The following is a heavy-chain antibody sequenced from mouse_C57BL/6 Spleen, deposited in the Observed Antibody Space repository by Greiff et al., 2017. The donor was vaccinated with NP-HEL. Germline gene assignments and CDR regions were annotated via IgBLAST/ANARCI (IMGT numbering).Heavy chain of an antibody. V-gene: IGHV3-6*01. CDR2: ISYDGSN. CDR1: GYSITSGYY. Sequence: EVQRVESGPGLVKPSPSLSLTCSVTGYSITSGYYWYWIRQFPGNKLEWMGYISYDGSNNYNPSLKNRISFTRDTSKNQFFLKLNSVTTEDTATYYCARGPHYYGSAWFAYWGQGTLVTVSA. D-gene: IGHD1-1*01. CDR3: ARGPHYYGSAWFAY. J-gene: IGHJ3*01.